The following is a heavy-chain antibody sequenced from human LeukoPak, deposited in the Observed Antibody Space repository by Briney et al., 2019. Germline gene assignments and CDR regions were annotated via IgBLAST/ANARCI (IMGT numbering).Heavy chain of an antibody. CDR1: GFTFRNYG. Sequence: PGGSLRLSCIASGFTFRNYGMSWVRQAPGKGLEWVSGLSDAGVRIFYSDSVKGRFTISRDNSKNTLYLQMDSLRAEDTAVYYCAKDGGLWVSAHWGDSWGRGTLVTVSS. CDR2: LSDAGVRI. CDR3: AKDGGLWVSAHWGDS. V-gene: IGHV3-23*01. J-gene: IGHJ4*02. D-gene: IGHD7-27*01.